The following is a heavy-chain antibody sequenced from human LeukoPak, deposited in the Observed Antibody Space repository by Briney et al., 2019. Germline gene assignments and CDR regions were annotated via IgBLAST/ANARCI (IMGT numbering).Heavy chain of an antibody. CDR2: TYHSGST. Sequence: SETLSLTCTVSGYSISSGYYWGWIRQPPGKGLEWIGSTYHSGSTYYNPSLKSRVTISVDTSKNQFSLKLSSVTAADTAVYYCARDLEGTMVRYWGQGTLVTVSS. CDR3: ARDLEGTMVRY. D-gene: IGHD3-10*01. CDR1: GYSISSGYY. J-gene: IGHJ4*02. V-gene: IGHV4-38-2*02.